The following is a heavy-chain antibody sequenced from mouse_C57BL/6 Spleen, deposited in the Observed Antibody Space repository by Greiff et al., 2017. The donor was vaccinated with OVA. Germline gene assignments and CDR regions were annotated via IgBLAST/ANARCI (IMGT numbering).Heavy chain of an antibody. CDR3: ARESSQIYYYGSSYFDV. Sequence: VQLQQPGAELVKPGASVKMSCKASGYTFTSYWITWVKQRPGQGLEWIGDIYPGSGSTNYNEKFKSKATLTVDTSSSTAYMQLSSLTSEDSAVYYCARESSQIYYYGSSYFDVWGTGTTVTVSS. D-gene: IGHD1-1*01. CDR2: IYPGSGST. V-gene: IGHV1-55*01. J-gene: IGHJ1*03. CDR1: GYTFTSYW.